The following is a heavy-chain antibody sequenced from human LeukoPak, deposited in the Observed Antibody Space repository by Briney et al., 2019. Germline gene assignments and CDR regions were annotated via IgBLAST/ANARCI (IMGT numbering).Heavy chain of an antibody. Sequence: GGSLRLSCAASGFTFSNSAMSWVRQPLGKGLEWVSTTTVSDGSTYYADSVKGRFTISRDNSKNTLYLQMNSLRAEDTAVYYCAKDVDYWGQGTLVTVSS. J-gene: IGHJ4*02. CDR1: GFTFSNSA. CDR2: TTVSDGST. V-gene: IGHV3-23*01. CDR3: AKDVDY.